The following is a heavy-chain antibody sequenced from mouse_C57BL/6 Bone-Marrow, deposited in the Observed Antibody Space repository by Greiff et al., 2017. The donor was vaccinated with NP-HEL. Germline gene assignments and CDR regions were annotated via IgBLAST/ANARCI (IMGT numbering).Heavy chain of an antibody. Sequence: VQLQQSGPELVKPGASVKISCKASGYAFSSSWMNWVKQRPGQGLEWIGRIYTGDGDTNYNGKFKGKVTLTADKSSSTAYMHLSSLTSDDSAVYFCARWLLHAMDYWGQGTSVTVSS. CDR1: GYAFSSSW. D-gene: IGHD2-3*01. CDR3: ARWLLHAMDY. CDR2: IYTGDGDT. V-gene: IGHV1-82*01. J-gene: IGHJ4*01.